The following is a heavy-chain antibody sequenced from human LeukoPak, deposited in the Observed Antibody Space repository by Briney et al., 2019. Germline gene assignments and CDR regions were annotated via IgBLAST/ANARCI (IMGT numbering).Heavy chain of an antibody. D-gene: IGHD2-21*02. J-gene: IGHJ4*02. CDR3: ATDLAYCGGDCYPHTAFDY. CDR2: INISKNYL. Sequence: SLRLSCAASGFTFSSYSMNWVRQAPGQGLEWVSSINISKNYLYYADSVKGRFTISRDNAKNSLYLQMKSLRAEDTAVYYCATDLAYCGGDCYPHTAFDYWGQGTLVTVPS. CDR1: GFTFSSYS. V-gene: IGHV3-21*01.